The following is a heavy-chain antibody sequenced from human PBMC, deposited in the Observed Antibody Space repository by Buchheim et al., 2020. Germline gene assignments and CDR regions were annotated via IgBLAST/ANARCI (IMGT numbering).Heavy chain of an antibody. V-gene: IGHV4-59*01. Sequence: QVQLQESGPGLVKPSETLSLTCTVSGGSISSYYWSWIRQPPGKGLEWIGYIYYSGSTNYNPSLKSRVTISVDTSKNQFSLKLSSVTAADTAVYYCARDGLKEYGMDVWGQGTT. CDR3: ARDGLKEYGMDV. J-gene: IGHJ6*02. CDR1: GGSISSYY. D-gene: IGHD2-2*03. CDR2: IYYSGST.